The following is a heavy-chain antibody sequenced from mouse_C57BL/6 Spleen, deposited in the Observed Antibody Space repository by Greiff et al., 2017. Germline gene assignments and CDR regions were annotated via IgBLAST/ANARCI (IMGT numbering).Heavy chain of an antibody. CDR1: GFTFSSYA. CDR2: ISDGGSYT. D-gene: IGHD1-1*01. Sequence: EVKLVESGGGLVKPGGSLKLSCAASGFTFSSYAMSWVRQTPEKRLEWVATISDGGSYTYYPDNVKGRFTISRDNAKNNLYLQMSHLKSEDTAMYYCAAYYCCSSYWYFDVWGTGTTVTVSS. J-gene: IGHJ1*03. CDR3: AAYYCCSSYWYFDV. V-gene: IGHV5-4*03.